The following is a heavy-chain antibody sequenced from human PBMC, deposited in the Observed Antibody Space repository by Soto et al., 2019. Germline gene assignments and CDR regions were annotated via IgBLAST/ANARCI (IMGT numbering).Heavy chain of an antibody. D-gene: IGHD3-22*01. CDR2: INHSGST. J-gene: IGHJ4*02. V-gene: IGHV4-34*01. CDR3: AGLYPYESSGYHLNF. Sequence: SETLSLTCAVYGGSFSGYYWSWIRQPPGKGLEWIGEINHSGSTNYNPSLRSRVTISVDTSKNQFSLKLRSVTAADTAAFYCAGLYPYESSGYHLNFWGQGTLVTVSS. CDR1: GGSFSGYY.